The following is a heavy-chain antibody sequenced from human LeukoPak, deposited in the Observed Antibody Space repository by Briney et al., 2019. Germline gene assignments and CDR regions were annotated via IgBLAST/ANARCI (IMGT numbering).Heavy chain of an antibody. D-gene: IGHD3-22*01. V-gene: IGHV4-34*01. CDR2: ISHSGST. J-gene: IGHJ4*02. CDR3: VTYYYGSSAPKRDY. Sequence: SETLSLTCAVYGGSFSDYFWSWIRQPPGKGLEWIGEISHSGSTTYNPSLRSRVTISGDTSKKQFSLKLSSVTAADTAVYYCVTYYYGSSAPKRDYWGQGILVTVSS. CDR1: GGSFSDYF.